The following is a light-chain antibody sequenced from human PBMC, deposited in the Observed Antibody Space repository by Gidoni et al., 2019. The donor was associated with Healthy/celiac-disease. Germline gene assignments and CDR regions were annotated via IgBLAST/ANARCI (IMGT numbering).Light chain of an antibody. CDR2: RNN. V-gene: IGLV1-47*01. J-gene: IGLJ1*01. Sequence: QSVLTQPPPASGTPGPRVTIYCSGSSSNTGSNYVYLYQQLPGTAPKLLIYRNNQRPSGVPDRFSGSKSGTSASLAISGLRSEDEADYYCAAWDDSLSGYVFGTGTKVTVL. CDR3: AAWDDSLSGYV. CDR1: SSNTGSNY.